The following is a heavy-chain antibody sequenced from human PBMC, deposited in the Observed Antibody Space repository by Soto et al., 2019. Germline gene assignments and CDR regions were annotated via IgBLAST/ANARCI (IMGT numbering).Heavy chain of an antibody. Sequence: EVQLVESGGGLVQPGGSLRLSCAAAGFTFNTYSMSWVRQAPGKGLEWVSYISYSTIYYADSVRGRFTISRDNAKNSLYLQMSSLRDEDTAVYYCARVYWSGGTCTLDYWGQGTLVTVSS. V-gene: IGHV3-48*02. CDR3: ARVYWSGGTCTLDY. CDR1: GFTFNTYS. J-gene: IGHJ4*02. CDR2: ISYSTI. D-gene: IGHD2-15*01.